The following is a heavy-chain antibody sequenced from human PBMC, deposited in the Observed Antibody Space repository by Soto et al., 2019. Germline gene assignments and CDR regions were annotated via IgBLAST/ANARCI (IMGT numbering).Heavy chain of an antibody. CDR2: MHPNSGIT. CDR3: AVGFRSGWVFDY. D-gene: IGHD6-19*01. CDR1: GYTFTSSD. J-gene: IGHJ4*02. V-gene: IGHV1-8*01. Sequence: QVQLVQSGAEVKKPGASVKVSCKASGYTFTSSDISWVRQATGQGLEWLGWMHPNSGITGYTQKFQGRVTMTRNTSISTASMELSSLRSEDTAVYYCAVGFRSGWVFDYWGQGALVTVSS.